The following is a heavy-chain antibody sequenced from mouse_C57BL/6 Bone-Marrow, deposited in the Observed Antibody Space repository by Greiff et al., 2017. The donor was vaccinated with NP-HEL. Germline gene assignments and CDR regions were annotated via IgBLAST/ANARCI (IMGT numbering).Heavy chain of an antibody. V-gene: IGHV14-4*01. CDR1: GFTIKDDY. CDR2: IDPENGDT. J-gene: IGHJ4*01. D-gene: IGHD1-1*01. Sequence: EVQLQQSGAELVRPGASVKLSCTASGFTIKDDYMHWVKQRPEQGLEWIGWIDPENGDTEYASKFQGKATITADTSSNTAYLQLSSLTSEDTAVYYGTSWIATVVADYAMDYWGQGTSVTVSS. CDR3: TSWIATVVADYAMDY.